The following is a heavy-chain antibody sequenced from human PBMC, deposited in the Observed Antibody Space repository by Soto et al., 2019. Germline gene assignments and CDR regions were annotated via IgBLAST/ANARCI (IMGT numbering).Heavy chain of an antibody. Sequence: QVQLHQWGAGLLKPSETLSLTCAVYGGSFSGYYWSWIRQPPGKGLEWIGEINHSGSTNYNPSLKSRVTISVDTSKNQFSLKLSSVTAADTAVYYCASIAVAGTWGYWGQGTLVTVSS. J-gene: IGHJ4*02. CDR3: ASIAVAGTWGY. V-gene: IGHV4-34*01. CDR1: GGSFSGYY. D-gene: IGHD6-19*01. CDR2: INHSGST.